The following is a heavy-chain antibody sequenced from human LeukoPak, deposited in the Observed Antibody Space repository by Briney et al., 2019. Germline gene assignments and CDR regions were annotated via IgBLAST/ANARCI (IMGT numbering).Heavy chain of an antibody. V-gene: IGHV1-2*06. CDR1: GNTFTAYY. Sequence: ALVKVSCKASGNTFTAYYFHWVRQAPGQGLEWMGRINPNGGGTTYAQKFQGRVTITTDESTSTAYMELSRLRFDDTAVYYCAREGPTYNWKRDWFDPWGQGTLVTVSS. D-gene: IGHD1-20*01. CDR3: AREGPTYNWKRDWFDP. J-gene: IGHJ5*02. CDR2: INPNGGGT.